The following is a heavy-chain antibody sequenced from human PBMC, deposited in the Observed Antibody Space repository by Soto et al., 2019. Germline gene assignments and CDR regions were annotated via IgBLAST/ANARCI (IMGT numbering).Heavy chain of an antibody. Sequence: SETLSLTCTVSGGSISSGDYYWSWIRQPPGKGLEWIGYIYYSGSTYYNPSLKSRVTISVDTSKKQFSLKLSSVTAADTAVYYCAREGGDYGGNSVDSWGQGTLVPVSS. CDR1: GGSISSGDYY. D-gene: IGHD4-17*01. CDR2: IYYSGST. J-gene: IGHJ4*02. CDR3: AREGGDYGGNSVDS. V-gene: IGHV4-30-4*01.